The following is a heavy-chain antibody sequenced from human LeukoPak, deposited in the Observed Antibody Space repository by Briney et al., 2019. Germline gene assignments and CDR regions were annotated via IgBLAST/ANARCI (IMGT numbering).Heavy chain of an antibody. D-gene: IGHD3-22*01. CDR3: ARYYYDSSGFSQTFFDY. Sequence: GASVKVSCKASGGTFNSYAISWVRQAPGQGLEWMGRIIPIFGITNYAQKFQGRVTITADKSTSTAYMELSSLRSEDTAVYYCARYYYDSSGFSQTFFDYWGQGTLVTVSS. CDR2: IIPIFGIT. V-gene: IGHV1-69*04. J-gene: IGHJ4*02. CDR1: GGTFNSYA.